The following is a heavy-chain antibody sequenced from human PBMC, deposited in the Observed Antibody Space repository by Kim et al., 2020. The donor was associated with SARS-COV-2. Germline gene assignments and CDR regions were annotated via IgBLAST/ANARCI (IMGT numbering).Heavy chain of an antibody. CDR3: ARDAPDPVTIDSSGVDY. J-gene: IGHJ4*02. Sequence: GGSLRLSCAASGFTFSSYWMSWVRQAPGKGLEWVANIKQDGSEKYYVDSVKGRFTISRDNAKNSLYLQMNSLRAEDTAVYYCARDAPDPVTIDSSGVDYWGQGTLVTVSS. D-gene: IGHD3-22*01. V-gene: IGHV3-7*03. CDR1: GFTFSSYW. CDR2: IKQDGSEK.